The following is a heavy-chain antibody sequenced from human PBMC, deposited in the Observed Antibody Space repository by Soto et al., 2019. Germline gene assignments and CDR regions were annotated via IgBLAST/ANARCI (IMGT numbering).Heavy chain of an antibody. CDR1: GGTFSSYA. D-gene: IGHD2-15*01. CDR3: ATVVAATSIYYYYGMDV. CDR2: IIPIFGTA. Sequence: PVKVSCKASGGTFSSYAISWVRQSPGQGLEWMGGIIPIFGTANYAQKFQGRVTITADESTSTAYMELSSLRSEDTAVYYCATVVAATSIYYYYGMDVWGQGTTVTVSS. V-gene: IGHV1-69*13. J-gene: IGHJ6*02.